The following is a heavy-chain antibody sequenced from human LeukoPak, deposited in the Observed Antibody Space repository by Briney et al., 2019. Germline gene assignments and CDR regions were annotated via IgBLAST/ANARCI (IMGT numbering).Heavy chain of an antibody. CDR1: GFTFDDYA. D-gene: IGHD1-20*01. J-gene: IGHJ4*02. Sequence: PGGSLRLSCAASGFTFDDYAMHWVRQAPGKGLEWVSGISWNSGSIGYADSVKGRFTISRDNAKNSLYLQMNSLRAEDTALYYCAKDRHYNWNHFDYWGQGTLVTVSS. V-gene: IGHV3-9*01. CDR2: ISWNSGSI. CDR3: AKDRHYNWNHFDY.